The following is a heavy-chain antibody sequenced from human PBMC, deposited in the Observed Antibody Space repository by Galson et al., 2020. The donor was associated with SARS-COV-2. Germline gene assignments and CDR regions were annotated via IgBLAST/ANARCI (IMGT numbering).Heavy chain of an antibody. CDR3: AKRRVFSSGWFYFDY. D-gene: IGHD6-19*01. CDR1: GFTFSTYA. V-gene: IGHV3-23*01. Sequence: GGSLRLSCAASGFTFSTYAMSWVRQAPGKGLEWVSDISGSGGSTYYADSVKGRFTISRANSKNTLYLQMNSLRAEDTAVYYCAKRRVFSSGWFYFDYWGQGSLVTVSS. J-gene: IGHJ4*02. CDR2: ISGSGGST.